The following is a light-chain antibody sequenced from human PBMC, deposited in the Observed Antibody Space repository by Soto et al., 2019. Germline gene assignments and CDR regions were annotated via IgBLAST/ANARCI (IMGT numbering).Light chain of an antibody. CDR2: EGS. CDR3: CSYASSITFV. J-gene: IGLJ1*01. CDR1: SSDVGTYNL. Sequence: QSALTQPASVSGSPGQSITLSCTGTSSDVGTYNLVSWYQHRPGKAPKLIIYEGSKRPSGVSNRFSGSKSGNTASLTISGLQAEDEADYYCCSYASSITFVFGTGTKVTVL. V-gene: IGLV2-23*03.